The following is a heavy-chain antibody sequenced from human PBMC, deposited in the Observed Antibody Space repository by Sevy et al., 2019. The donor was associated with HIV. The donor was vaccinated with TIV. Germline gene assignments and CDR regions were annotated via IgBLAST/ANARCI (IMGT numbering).Heavy chain of an antibody. J-gene: IGHJ3*02. V-gene: IGHV1-18*01. D-gene: IGHD3-10*01. CDR3: ARGGVTMVRGVIIGDAFDI. CDR2: ISAYNGNT. Sequence: ASVKVSCKASGYTFTSYGISWVRQAPGQGLEWMGWISAYNGNTNYAQKLQGRVTMTTDTSTSTAYMELRSLRSDDTAVYCCARGGVTMVRGVIIGDAFDIWGHGTMVTVSS. CDR1: GYTFTSYG.